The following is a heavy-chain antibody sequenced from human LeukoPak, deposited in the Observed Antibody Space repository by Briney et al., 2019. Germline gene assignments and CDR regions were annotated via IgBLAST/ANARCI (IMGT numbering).Heavy chain of an antibody. Sequence: SVKVSCKASGFTFTSSAVQWVRQARGQRLEWIGWIVVGSGNTNYAQKFQERVTITRDMSTSTAYMELSSLRSEDTAVYYCAADLFPIENDYGDYTLPTWGQGTLVTVSS. CDR1: GFTFTSSA. V-gene: IGHV1-58*01. CDR3: AADLFPIENDYGDYTLPT. D-gene: IGHD4-17*01. CDR2: IVVGSGNT. J-gene: IGHJ5*02.